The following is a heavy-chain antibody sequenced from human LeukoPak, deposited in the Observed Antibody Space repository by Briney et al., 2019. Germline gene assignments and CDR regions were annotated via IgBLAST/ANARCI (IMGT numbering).Heavy chain of an antibody. D-gene: IGHD3-22*01. V-gene: IGHV4-39*01. CDR2: IYYSGRT. CDR1: GDSVSRSDSY. CDR3: ARPRYYDGSGYLE. J-gene: IGHJ1*01. Sequence: SETLSLTCSVSGDSVSRSDSYWDWLRQPPGKGLEWIGTIYYSGRTYYSPSLKSRVTMSVDPSNNQFSLNLRSVTAADTAVYYCARPRYYDGSGYLEWGQGTLLSVSS.